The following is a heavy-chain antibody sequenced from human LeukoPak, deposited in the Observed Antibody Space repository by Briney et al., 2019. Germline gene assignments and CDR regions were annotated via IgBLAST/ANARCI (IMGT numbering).Heavy chain of an antibody. CDR1: GGSISSRSYY. Sequence: SETLSLTCSVSGGSISSRSYYWGWIRQPPGKGLEWIGSIYYSGSTYYNPSLKSRVTISVDTSKNQISLKLSSVTAADTAVYYCAREVGDCGGETDYWGQGTLVTVSS. J-gene: IGHJ4*02. CDR3: AREVGDCGGETDY. V-gene: IGHV4-39*02. D-gene: IGHD4-23*01. CDR2: IYYSGST.